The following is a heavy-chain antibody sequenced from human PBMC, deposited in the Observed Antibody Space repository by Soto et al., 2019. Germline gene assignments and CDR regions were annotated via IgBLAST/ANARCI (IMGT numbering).Heavy chain of an antibody. V-gene: IGHV4-34*01. Sequence: SETLSLTCAVYGGSFSGYYWSWIRQPPGKGLEWIGEINHSGSTNYNPSLKSRVTISVDTSKNQFSLKLSSVTAADTAVYYCARVRHSRSYWFDPWGQGTLVTVYS. J-gene: IGHJ5*02. CDR3: ARVRHSRSYWFDP. D-gene: IGHD6-13*01. CDR2: INHSGST. CDR1: GGSFSGYY.